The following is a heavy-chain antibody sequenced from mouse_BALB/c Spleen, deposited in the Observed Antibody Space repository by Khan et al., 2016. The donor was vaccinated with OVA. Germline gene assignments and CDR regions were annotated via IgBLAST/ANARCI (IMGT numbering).Heavy chain of an antibody. J-gene: IGHJ2*01. CDR2: INPHIGET. CDR1: GYSFTGYF. CDR3: TRVYRSDFDY. D-gene: IGHD1-1*01. Sequence: VQLKQSGPELVKPGASVKISCKASGYSFTGYFMNWVMQSHGKSLEWIGRINPHIGETFYNQKLKGKATLTVDESSSTAHMELRCLASEDSAVYYCTRVYRSDFDYWGQGTTLTVSS. V-gene: IGHV1-20*02.